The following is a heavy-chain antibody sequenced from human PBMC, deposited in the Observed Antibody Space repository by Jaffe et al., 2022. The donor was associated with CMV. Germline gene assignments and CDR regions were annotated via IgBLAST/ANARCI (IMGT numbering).Heavy chain of an antibody. D-gene: IGHD4-4*01. V-gene: IGHV1-2*04. J-gene: IGHJ6*03. Sequence: QVRLVQSGAEVKKPGASVKVSCKASGYTFIGYYIHWVRQAPGQGLEWMGWINPNSGGTNFAQKFRGWVTMTRDTSISTVFMELSRLRSDDTAVYYCSRGPTVSTDYYYYYMDVWGKGTSVTVSS. CDR3: SRGPTVSTDYYYYYMDV. CDR2: INPNSGGT. CDR1: GYTFIGYY.